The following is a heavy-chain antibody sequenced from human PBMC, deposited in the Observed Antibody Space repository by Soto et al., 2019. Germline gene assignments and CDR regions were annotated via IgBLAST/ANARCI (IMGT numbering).Heavy chain of an antibody. CDR3: ARGRHYGYYYYGMDV. CDR2: IIPIFGTA. V-gene: IGHV1-69*13. Sequence: GASVKVSCKASGGTFSSYAISWVRQAPGQGLEWMGGIIPIFGTANYAQKFQGRVTITADESTSTAYMELSSLRSEDTAVYYCARGRHYGYYYYGMDVWGQGTTVTVSS. CDR1: GGTFSSYA. D-gene: IGHD4-17*01. J-gene: IGHJ6*02.